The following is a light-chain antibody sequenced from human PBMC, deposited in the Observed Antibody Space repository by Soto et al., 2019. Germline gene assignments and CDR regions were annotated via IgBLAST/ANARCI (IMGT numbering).Light chain of an antibody. V-gene: IGKV3-15*01. CDR2: GAS. J-gene: IGKJ2*01. CDR1: QSISSE. CDR3: QQGHNWPLT. Sequence: EIVMTQSPATLSVSPGESATLSCRASQSISSELAWYQQKPGQPPRLLIYGASTRATGVPARFTGSGSGSDFTRTLSGLQSEDFAVYYCQQGHNWPLTFGQGTRLEI.